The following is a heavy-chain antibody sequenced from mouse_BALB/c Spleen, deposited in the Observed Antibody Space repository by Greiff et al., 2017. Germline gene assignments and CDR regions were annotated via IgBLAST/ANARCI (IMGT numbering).Heavy chain of an antibody. V-gene: IGHV14-1*02. CDR1: GFNIKDYY. CDR3: ARWLRSYYAMDY. CDR2: IDPENGNT. Sequence: EVQVVESGAELVRPGALVKLSCKASGFNIKDYYMHWVKQRPEQGLEWIGWIDPENGNTIYDPKFQGKASITADTSSNTAYLQLSSLTSEDTAVYYCARWLRSYYAMDYWGRGTSVTVSA. J-gene: IGHJ4*01.